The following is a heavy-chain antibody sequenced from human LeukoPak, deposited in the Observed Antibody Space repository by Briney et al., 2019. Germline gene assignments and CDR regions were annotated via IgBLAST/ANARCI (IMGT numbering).Heavy chain of an antibody. CDR2: IYYSGST. CDR3: ARRASALGL. D-gene: IGHD2-2*01. Sequence: TSSETLSLTCTVSGGSISSSSYYWGWIRQPPGKGLEWIGSIYYSGSTYYNPSLKSRVTISVDTSKNQFPLKLSSVTAADTAVYYCARRASALGLWGRGTLVTVSS. V-gene: IGHV4-39*01. CDR1: GGSISSSSYY. J-gene: IGHJ2*01.